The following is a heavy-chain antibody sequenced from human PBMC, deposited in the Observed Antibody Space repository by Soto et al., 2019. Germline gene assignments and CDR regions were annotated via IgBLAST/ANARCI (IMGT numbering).Heavy chain of an antibody. V-gene: IGHV1-8*01. CDR3: ARENYDSSGYYYGRGSNCFDP. J-gene: IGHJ5*02. CDR2: MNPNSGNT. Sequence: ASVKVSCKASGYTFTSYDINWVRQATGQGLEWMGWMNPNSGNTGYAQKFQGRVTMTRNTSISTAYKELSSLRSEDTAVYYCARENYDSSGYYYGRGSNCFDPWGQGTLVTVSS. CDR1: GYTFTSYD. D-gene: IGHD3-22*01.